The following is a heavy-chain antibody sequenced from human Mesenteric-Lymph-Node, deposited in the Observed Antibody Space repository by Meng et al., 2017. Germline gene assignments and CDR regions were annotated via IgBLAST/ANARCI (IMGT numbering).Heavy chain of an antibody. V-gene: IGHV3-66*02. Sequence: GESLKISCAASGFTVSSNYMSWVRQAPGKGLEWVSVIYSGGWTSYGDSVKGRFTLSRDNSENTLYPQMNSLRPEDTAIYYCARNGDYRYFDYWGQGTLVTVSS. CDR2: IYSGGWT. CDR3: ARNGDYRYFDY. D-gene: IGHD4-17*01. J-gene: IGHJ4*02. CDR1: GFTVSSNY.